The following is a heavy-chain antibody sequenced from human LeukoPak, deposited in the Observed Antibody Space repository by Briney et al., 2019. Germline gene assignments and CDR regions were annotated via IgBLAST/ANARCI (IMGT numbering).Heavy chain of an antibody. Sequence: PSGTLSLTCGVSGGSISSYYWSWIRQPPGKGLEWIERIYTSGSTNYNPSLKSRVTMSVDTSKNQFSLKLSSVTAADTAVYYCARVDCSSTSCYGIWFDPWGQGTLVTVSS. J-gene: IGHJ5*02. CDR3: ARVDCSSTSCYGIWFDP. D-gene: IGHD2-2*01. CDR2: IYTSGST. CDR1: GGSISSYY. V-gene: IGHV4-4*07.